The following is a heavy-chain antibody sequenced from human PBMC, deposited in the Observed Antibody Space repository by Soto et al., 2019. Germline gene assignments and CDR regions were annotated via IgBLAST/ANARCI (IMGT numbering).Heavy chain of an antibody. Sequence: GGSLRLSCAASGFSFSGYAMAWVRQAPWKGLEWVSGISGSGATTYYADSVKGRCTISRDNSKNTLSLQVNRLSAEDTAVYYCAEAGGGYTKWHFDSWGHGSLVTVSS. CDR3: AEAGGGYTKWHFDS. J-gene: IGHJ4*01. CDR1: GFSFSGYA. CDR2: ISGSGATT. V-gene: IGHV3-23*01. D-gene: IGHD5-12*01.